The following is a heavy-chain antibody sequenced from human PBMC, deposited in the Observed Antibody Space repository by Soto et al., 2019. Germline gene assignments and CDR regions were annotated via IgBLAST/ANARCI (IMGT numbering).Heavy chain of an antibody. V-gene: IGHV3-30-3*01. Sequence: QVQLVESGGGVVQPERSLRLSCAASGFTFSIYSMHWVRQAPGKGLEWVSVISYDGSSKNFANSVKGRFTISRDNSKNTLSLQMNSLRAEDSAVYYCPRGDSFGPDYWGQGTLVTVSS. D-gene: IGHD3-3*01. CDR1: GFTFSIYS. CDR2: ISYDGSSK. CDR3: PRGDSFGPDY. J-gene: IGHJ4*02.